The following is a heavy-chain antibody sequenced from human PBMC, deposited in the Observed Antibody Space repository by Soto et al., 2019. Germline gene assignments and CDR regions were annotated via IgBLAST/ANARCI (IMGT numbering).Heavy chain of an antibody. CDR2: ISYDGSNK. V-gene: IGHV3-30*03. J-gene: IGHJ2*01. D-gene: IGHD3-9*01. Sequence: GKGLEWVAVISYDGSNKYYGDSVKGRFTISRDNSKNTLYLQMIILRAEDTAVYYCALYGAVDGIRYCPPFLAFLLNRSPDL. CDR3: ALYGAVDGIRYCPPFLAFLLNRSPDL.